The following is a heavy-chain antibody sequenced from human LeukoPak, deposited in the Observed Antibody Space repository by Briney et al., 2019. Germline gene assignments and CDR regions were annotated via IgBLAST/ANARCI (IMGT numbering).Heavy chain of an antibody. V-gene: IGHV1-2*02. Sequence: ASVKVSCTASEYTFTPYYMHWVRQAPGQGLEWMGWINPNSGDTNYAQKFQGRVTMTRDTSISTAYMELSRLRSDDTAVYYCARDSIVYYYDSSGYYYNYFDYWGQGALVTVSS. D-gene: IGHD3-22*01. CDR1: EYTFTPYY. CDR3: ARDSIVYYYDSSGYYYNYFDY. J-gene: IGHJ4*02. CDR2: INPNSGDT.